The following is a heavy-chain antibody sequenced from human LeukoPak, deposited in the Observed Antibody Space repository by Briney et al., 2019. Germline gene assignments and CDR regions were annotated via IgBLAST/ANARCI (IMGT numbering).Heavy chain of an antibody. CDR2: INWNGGST. CDR1: GFTFSSYW. J-gene: IGHJ4*02. V-gene: IGHV3-20*04. CDR3: ARDRGYYSGSYFDY. Sequence: GGSLRLSCAASGFTFSSYWMHWVRQAPGKGLVWVSGINWNGGSTGYADSVKGRFTISRDNAKNSLYLQMNSLRAEDTALYYCARDRGYYSGSYFDYWGQGTLVTVSS. D-gene: IGHD1-26*01.